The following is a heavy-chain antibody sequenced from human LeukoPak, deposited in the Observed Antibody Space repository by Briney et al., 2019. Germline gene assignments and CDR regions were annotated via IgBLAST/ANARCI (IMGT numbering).Heavy chain of an antibody. CDR2: IYYSGST. CDR3: ARRPSGYFDWLPFDY. J-gene: IGHJ4*02. D-gene: IGHD3-9*01. V-gene: IGHV4-39*01. CDR1: GGSISSSSYY. Sequence: SETLSLTCTVSGGSISSSSYYWGWIRQPPGKGLEWIGSIYYSGSTYYNPSLKSRVTISVDTSKNQFSLKLSSVTAADTAVYYCARRPSGYFDWLPFDYWGQGTPVTVSS.